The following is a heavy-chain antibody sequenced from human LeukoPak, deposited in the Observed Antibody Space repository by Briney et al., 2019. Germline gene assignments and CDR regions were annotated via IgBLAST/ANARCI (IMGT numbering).Heavy chain of an antibody. Sequence: PSQTLSLTCTVSGGSISIGAYYWSWIRQPAGKELECIGRIYSSGGTDYNPSLKGRVTISLDTSKNQFSLKLSSVTAADTAVYYCARGARDYMDVWGKGTTVTISS. CDR3: ARGARDYMDV. CDR2: IYSSGGT. V-gene: IGHV4-61*02. J-gene: IGHJ6*03. CDR1: GGSISIGAYY.